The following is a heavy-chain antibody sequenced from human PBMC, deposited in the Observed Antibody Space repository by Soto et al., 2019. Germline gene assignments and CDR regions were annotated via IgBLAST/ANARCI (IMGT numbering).Heavy chain of an antibody. CDR2: ISSSSSYI. V-gene: IGHV3-21*01. Sequence: EVQLVESGGGLVKPGGSLRLSFAASGFTFSSYSMNWVRQAPGKGLEGVSSISSSSSYIYYADSVKGRFTIARNNAKNSLYLQMNSLRAEDTAVYYWVRADIVVVPDAYYYGMDVWGQGTTVTVSS. D-gene: IGHD2-2*01. CDR1: GFTFSSYS. CDR3: VRADIVVVPDAYYYGMDV. J-gene: IGHJ6*02.